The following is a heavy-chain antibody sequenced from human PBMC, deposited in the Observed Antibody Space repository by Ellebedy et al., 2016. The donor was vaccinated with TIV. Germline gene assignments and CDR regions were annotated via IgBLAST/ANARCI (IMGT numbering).Heavy chain of an antibody. D-gene: IGHD2-21*02. CDR3: AKDRTSGDGYWVFDS. CDR2: IVGSGA. J-gene: IGHJ4*02. V-gene: IGHV3-23*01. Sequence: PGGSLRLSCAASGFTFSNSAMSWVRQAPGKGLEWVSGIVGSGAEKYADSVKGRFTISRDNSKRTVDLQMRSVRAEDTAVYFCAKDRTSGDGYWVFDSWGQGTMVSVSS. CDR1: GFTFSNSA.